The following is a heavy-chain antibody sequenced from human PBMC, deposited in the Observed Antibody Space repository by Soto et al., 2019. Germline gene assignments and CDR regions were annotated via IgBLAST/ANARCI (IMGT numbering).Heavy chain of an antibody. CDR1: GYTFTSYD. J-gene: IGHJ6*02. CDR2: MNPNSGNT. Sequence: ASVKVSCKASGYTFTSYDINWVRQATGQGLEWMGWMNPNSGNTGYAQKFQGRVTMTRNTSISTAYMELSSLRSEDTAVYYCARSPVVAATPTKLYYYYYGMDVWGQGTTVTVSS. CDR3: ARSPVVAATPTKLYYYYYGMDV. D-gene: IGHD2-15*01. V-gene: IGHV1-8*01.